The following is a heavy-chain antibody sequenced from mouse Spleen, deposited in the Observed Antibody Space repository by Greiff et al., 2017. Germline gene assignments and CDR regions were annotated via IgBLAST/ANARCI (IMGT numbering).Heavy chain of an antibody. CDR3: TRWGGRWDFDY. J-gene: IGHJ2*01. CDR2: IDPETGGT. CDR1: GYTFTDYE. Sequence: QVQLKESGAELVRPGASVTLSCKASGYTFTDYEMHWVKQTPVHGLEWIGAIDPETGGTAYNQKFKGKAILTADKSSSTAYMELRSLTSEDSAVYYCTRWGGRWDFDYWGQGTTLTVSS. D-gene: IGHD3-3*01. V-gene: IGHV1-15*01.